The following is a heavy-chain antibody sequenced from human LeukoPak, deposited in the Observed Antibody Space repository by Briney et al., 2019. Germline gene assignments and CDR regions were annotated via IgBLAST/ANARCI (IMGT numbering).Heavy chain of an antibody. CDR2: IGTAGDT. V-gene: IGHV3-13*01. D-gene: IGHD6-13*01. Sequence: PPGGSLRLSCAASGFTFSSYDMHWVRQATGKGLEWVSAIGTAGDTYYPGSVKGRFTISRDNAKNSLYLQMNSLRAEDTALYYCARGIATGIDFFDPWGQGTLVTVSS. J-gene: IGHJ5*02. CDR3: ARGIATGIDFFDP. CDR1: GFTFSSYD.